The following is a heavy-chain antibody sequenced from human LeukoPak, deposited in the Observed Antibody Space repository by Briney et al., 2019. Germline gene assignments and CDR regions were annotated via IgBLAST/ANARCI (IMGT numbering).Heavy chain of an antibody. CDR1: GGAINNYY. D-gene: IGHD6-6*01. CDR3: ATYGSSSLRAGYYYYMDV. V-gene: IGHV4-59*01. Sequence: SETLSLTCTVSGGAINNYYWSWIRQPPGKGMEDIGHIYYSGFTNYNPSLKSRVTMSVDTSKNQFSLKLSSVTAADTAVYYCATYGSSSLRAGYYYYMDVWGKGTTVTVSS. CDR2: IYYSGFT. J-gene: IGHJ6*03.